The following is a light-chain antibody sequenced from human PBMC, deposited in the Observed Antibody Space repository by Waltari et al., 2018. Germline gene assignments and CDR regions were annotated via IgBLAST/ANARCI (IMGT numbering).Light chain of an antibody. Sequence: QSVLTQPPSASGTPGQRVTISCSGSSSNIGSNPVNWYQQLPGTAPSLLLYGDNRRPPGVPDRFSGSKSGTSASLAISGLQSEDEVDFYCAVWDNSLNGVVFGGGTKLTVL. CDR1: SSNIGSNP. V-gene: IGLV1-44*01. CDR2: GDN. CDR3: AVWDNSLNGVV. J-gene: IGLJ2*01.